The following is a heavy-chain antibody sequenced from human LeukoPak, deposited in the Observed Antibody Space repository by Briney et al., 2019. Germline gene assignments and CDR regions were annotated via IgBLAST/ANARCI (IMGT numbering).Heavy chain of an antibody. J-gene: IGHJ5*02. CDR3: ARDRYSTLGDMVRGAFDP. D-gene: IGHD3-10*01. V-gene: IGHV3-48*03. CDR1: GFTFSSYE. CDR2: ISSSGSTI. Sequence: GGSLRLSCAASGFTFSSYEMNWVRQAPGKGREWVSYISSSGSTIYYADSVKGRFTISRDNAKNSLYLQMNSLRAEDTVVYYCARDRYSTLGDMVRGAFDPWGQGTLVTASS.